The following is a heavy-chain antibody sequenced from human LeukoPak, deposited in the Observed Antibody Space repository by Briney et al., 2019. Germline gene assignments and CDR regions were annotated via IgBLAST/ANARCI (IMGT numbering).Heavy chain of an antibody. CDR2: ISGSGSNT. CDR1: GFTFSNYA. CDR3: AKHYGSNSMADY. J-gene: IGHJ4*02. D-gene: IGHD4-23*01. Sequence: GGSLRLSCGTSGFTFSNYAMSWVRQAPGKGLEWVSAISGSGSNTYYADSVKGRFTISRDNSKNTLYLQMKSLRAEETAVYYCAKHYGSNSMADYWGQGTLVTVSS. V-gene: IGHV3-23*01.